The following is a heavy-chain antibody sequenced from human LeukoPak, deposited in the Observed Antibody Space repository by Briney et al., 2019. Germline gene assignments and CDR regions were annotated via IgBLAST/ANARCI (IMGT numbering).Heavy chain of an antibody. CDR1: GGSFSGYY. CDR3: ARGTVEMPRSGFDP. CDR2: INHSGST. Sequence: SETLSLTCAVYGGSFSGYYWSWIRQPPGKGLEWIGEINHSGSTNYDPSLKSRVTISVDTSKNQFSLKLSSVTAADTAVYYCARGTVEMPRSGFDPWGQGTLVTVSS. V-gene: IGHV4-34*01. J-gene: IGHJ5*02. D-gene: IGHD5-24*01.